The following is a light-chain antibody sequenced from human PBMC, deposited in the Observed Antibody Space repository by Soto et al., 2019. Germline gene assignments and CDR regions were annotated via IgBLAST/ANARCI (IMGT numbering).Light chain of an antibody. CDR3: QQFNSYSFT. Sequence: AIQLTRSPSSLSASVGDRVTITCRASQGISSALAWYQQKPGKAPKLLIYDASSLESGVPSRFSGSGSGTDFTLTISSLQPEDFATYYCQQFNSYSFTFGPGTKVDIK. CDR1: QGISSA. J-gene: IGKJ3*01. V-gene: IGKV1-13*02. CDR2: DAS.